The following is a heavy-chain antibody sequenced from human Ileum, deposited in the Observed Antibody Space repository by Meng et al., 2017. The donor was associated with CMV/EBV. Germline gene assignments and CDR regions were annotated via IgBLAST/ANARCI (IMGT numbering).Heavy chain of an antibody. V-gene: IGHV3-11*01. CDR3: SSPPVGG. CDR1: GFTFSYYQ. Sequence: SLRLSCAVPGFTFSYYQMSLILQAPGKGLEWVSYISPSGINIYYADSVKGRFTISRDNTKNSLYLQMNSLRAEDTAIYYCSSPPVGGWGQGTLVTVSS. D-gene: IGHD3-16*01. CDR2: ISPSGINI. J-gene: IGHJ4*02.